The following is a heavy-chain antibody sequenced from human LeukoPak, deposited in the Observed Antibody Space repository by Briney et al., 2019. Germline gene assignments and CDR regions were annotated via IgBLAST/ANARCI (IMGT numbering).Heavy chain of an antibody. CDR3: ARALEYCSSTSCYGLARGLYYYYGMDV. Sequence: ASVKVSCKASGYTFTGYYMHWVRQAPGQGLEWMGWINPNSGGTNYAQKFQGRVTMTRDTSISTAYMELSRLRSDDTAVYYCARALEYCSSTSCYGLARGLYYYYGMDVWGQGTTVTVSS. CDR1: GYTFTGYY. V-gene: IGHV1-2*02. CDR2: INPNSGGT. D-gene: IGHD2-2*01. J-gene: IGHJ6*02.